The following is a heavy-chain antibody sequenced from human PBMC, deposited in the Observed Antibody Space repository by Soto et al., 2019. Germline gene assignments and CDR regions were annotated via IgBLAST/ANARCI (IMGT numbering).Heavy chain of an antibody. D-gene: IGHD1-26*01. CDR2: IKQDGSEK. CDR1: GFTFSSYW. CDR3: ARVFYSGAIRYAFDI. V-gene: IGHV3-7*01. J-gene: IGHJ3*02. Sequence: GGSLRLSCAASGFTFSSYWMSWVRQAPGKGLEWVANIKQDGSEKYYVDSVKGRFTISRDNAKNSLYLQMNSLRAEDTAVYYCARVFYSGAIRYAFDIWGQGTMVTVSS.